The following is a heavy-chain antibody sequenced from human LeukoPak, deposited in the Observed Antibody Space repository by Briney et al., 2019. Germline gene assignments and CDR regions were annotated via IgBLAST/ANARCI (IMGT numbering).Heavy chain of an antibody. V-gene: IGHV4-30-4*07. D-gene: IGHD3-22*01. CDR1: GGSISSGGYS. J-gene: IGHJ4*02. CDR3: ARLKMYYYDSSGLD. CDR2: VYYIGST. Sequence: PSETLSLTCAVSGGSISSGGYSWSWIRQPPGKGPEWIGYVYYIGSTYYNPSLKSRVTISVDTSKNQFSLKLSSVTAADTAVYYCARLKMYYYDSSGLDWGQGTLVTVSS.